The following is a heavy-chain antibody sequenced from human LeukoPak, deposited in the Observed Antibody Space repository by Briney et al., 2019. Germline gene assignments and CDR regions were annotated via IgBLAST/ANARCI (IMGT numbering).Heavy chain of an antibody. CDR2: IYYSGST. CDR1: GGSISSSSYY. J-gene: IGHJ4*02. V-gene: IGHV4-39*01. Sequence: SETLSLTCTVSGGSISSSSYYWGWIRQPPGKGLEWIGSIYYSGSTYYSPSLKSRVTISVDTSKNQFSLKLSSVTAADTAVYYCARHVTSDYYGSSGYYYDYWGQGTLVTVSS. CDR3: ARHVTSDYYGSSGYYYDY. D-gene: IGHD3-22*01.